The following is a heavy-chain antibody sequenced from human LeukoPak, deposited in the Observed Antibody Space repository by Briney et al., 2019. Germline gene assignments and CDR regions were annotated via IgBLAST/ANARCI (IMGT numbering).Heavy chain of an antibody. CDR2: IYGGGST. J-gene: IGHJ3*02. V-gene: IGHV3-53*01. CDR3: ARSDPVNAFDI. Sequence: GGSLRLSCAASGFTVSSNYMSWVRQAPGKGLEWVSVIYGGGSTYYADSVKGRFTISRDNSKNTLYLQMNSLRAEDTAVYYCARSDPVNAFDIWGQGTMVTVSS. CDR1: GFTVSSNY.